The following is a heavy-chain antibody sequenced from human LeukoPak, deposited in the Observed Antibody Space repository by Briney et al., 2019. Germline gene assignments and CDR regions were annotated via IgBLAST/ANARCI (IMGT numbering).Heavy chain of an antibody. J-gene: IGHJ4*02. CDR3: AKDVAYSCGEDDY. CDR1: GFTFSSYE. Sequence: PGGSLRLSCAASGFTFSSYEMSWVRQAPGKGLEWVSAISGSGGSTYYADSVKGRFTTSRDNSKNTLYLQMNSLRAEDTAVYYCAKDVAYSCGEDDYWGQGTLVTVSS. V-gene: IGHV3-23*01. CDR2: ISGSGGST. D-gene: IGHD5-18*01.